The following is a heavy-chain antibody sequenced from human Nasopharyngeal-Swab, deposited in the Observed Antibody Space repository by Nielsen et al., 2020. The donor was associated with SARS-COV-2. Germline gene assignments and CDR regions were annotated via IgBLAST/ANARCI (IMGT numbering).Heavy chain of an antibody. D-gene: IGHD3-3*01. J-gene: IGHJ6*03. Sequence: WVRQAPGQGLEWMGGIIPIFGTANYAQKFQGRVTITADESTSTAYMELSSLRSEDTAVYYCARARNFWSGYPNYYYYYYMDVWGKGTTVTVSS. V-gene: IGHV1-69*01. CDR3: ARARNFWSGYPNYYYYYYMDV. CDR2: IIPIFGTA.